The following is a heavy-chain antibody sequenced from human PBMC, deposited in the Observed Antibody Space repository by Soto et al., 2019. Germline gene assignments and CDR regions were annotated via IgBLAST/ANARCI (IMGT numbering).Heavy chain of an antibody. D-gene: IGHD5-18*01. CDR2: ISHRGST. V-gene: IGHV4-31*03. Sequence: QVQLQESSPGLVKPSQTLSLSCTVSGGSISSAAYYWLWILQPPWKGLEWIGNISHRGSTYYTPSLKSRVIISADTSKNQFSLNLTSVTAADTAVYYCAREYTYGSNFFDCWGQGALVTVSS. CDR3: AREYTYGSNFFDC. CDR1: GGSISSAAYY. J-gene: IGHJ4*02.